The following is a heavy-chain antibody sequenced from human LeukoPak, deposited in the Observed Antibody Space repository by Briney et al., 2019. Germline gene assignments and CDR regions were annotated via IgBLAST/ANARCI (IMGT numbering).Heavy chain of an antibody. Sequence: GGSLRLSCAASGFTFSSYGMHWVRQAPGKGLEWVAFIRYDGSNKYYADPVKGRFTISRDNAKNLLYLQMDSLRVEDTGVYYCTREVEITGGAFYIWGQGTMVTVSS. CDR3: TREVEITGGAFYI. D-gene: IGHD5-24*01. V-gene: IGHV3-30*02. J-gene: IGHJ3*02. CDR1: GFTFSSYG. CDR2: IRYDGSNK.